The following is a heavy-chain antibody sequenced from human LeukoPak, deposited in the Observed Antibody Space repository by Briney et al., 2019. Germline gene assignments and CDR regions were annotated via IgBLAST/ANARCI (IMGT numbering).Heavy chain of an antibody. CDR1: GGSIRSYY. V-gene: IGHV4-4*07. D-gene: IGHD3-22*01. Sequence: KPSETLWLTCNVSGGSIRSYYWTWIRQSAGKGLEWIGRIYTTGSTNYNPSLKSRVTMSVDTSKNQFSLKLNSVTDADTAGYYCASTLTSAYYYYFHSWGQGTLVTVSS. J-gene: IGHJ4*02. CDR2: IYTTGST. CDR3: ASTLTSAYYYYFHS.